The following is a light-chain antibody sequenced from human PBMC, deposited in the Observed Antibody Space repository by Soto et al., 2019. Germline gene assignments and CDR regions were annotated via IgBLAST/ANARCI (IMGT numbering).Light chain of an antibody. V-gene: IGLV6-57*01. CDR2: EDN. CDR1: SGSIASNY. CDR3: QSYDSSNQV. J-gene: IGLJ2*01. Sequence: NFMLTQPHSVSESPGKTVTISCTRSSGSIASNYVQWYQQRPRSSPTTVIYEDNQRPSGVPDRFSGSIDSSSNSASLTISGLKTEDEADYCCQSYDSSNQVFGGGTKLTVL.